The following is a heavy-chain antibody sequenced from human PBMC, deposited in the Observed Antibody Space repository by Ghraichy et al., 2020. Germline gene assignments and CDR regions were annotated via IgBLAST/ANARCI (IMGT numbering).Heavy chain of an antibody. CDR1: GGSISSSSYY. CDR3: ARPRGYSYGFAVDY. Sequence: SETLSLTCTVSGGSISSSSYYWGWIRQPPGKGLEWIGSIYYSGSTYYNPSLKSRVTISVDTSKNQFSLKLSSVTAADMAVYYCARPRGYSYGFAVDYWGQGTLVTVSS. V-gene: IGHV4-39*01. CDR2: IYYSGST. D-gene: IGHD5-18*01. J-gene: IGHJ4*02.